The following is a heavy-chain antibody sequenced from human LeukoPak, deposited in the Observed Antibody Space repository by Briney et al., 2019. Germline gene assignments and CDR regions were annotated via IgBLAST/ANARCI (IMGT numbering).Heavy chain of an antibody. D-gene: IGHD3-10*01. V-gene: IGHV1-46*01. CDR2: INPSGGST. Sequence: ASVKVSCKASGYTFTSYYMHWVRQAPGQGLEWMGIINPSGGSTSDAQKFQGRVTMTRDTSTRTVYMELSSLRSEDTAVYYCAGHGFGEFEDYWGQGTLVTVSS. J-gene: IGHJ4*02. CDR1: GYTFTSYY. CDR3: AGHGFGEFEDY.